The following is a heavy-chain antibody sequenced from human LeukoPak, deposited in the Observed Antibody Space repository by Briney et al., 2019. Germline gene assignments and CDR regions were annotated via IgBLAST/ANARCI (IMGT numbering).Heavy chain of an antibody. Sequence: GASVKVSCKASGYTFSNYGISWVRQAPGQGLEWMGWNSAYNDNTNYAQKFHDRVSITTDTATDTSYMELRSLSYDDTALYYCARDWFCSGGRCRSVFDIWGQGTMVTVSS. CDR2: NSAYNDNT. V-gene: IGHV1-18*01. D-gene: IGHD2-15*01. J-gene: IGHJ3*02. CDR3: ARDWFCSGGRCRSVFDI. CDR1: GYTFSNYG.